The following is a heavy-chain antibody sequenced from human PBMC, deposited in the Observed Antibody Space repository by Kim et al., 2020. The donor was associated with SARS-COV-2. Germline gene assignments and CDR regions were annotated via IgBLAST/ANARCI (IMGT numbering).Heavy chain of an antibody. V-gene: IGHV3-7*03. D-gene: IGHD1-1*01. J-gene: IGHJ4*02. CDR2: GSGK. Sequence: GSGKNYVDSVKGRFTISRDNAKNSLYLQMSSLRADDTAVYYCVSTNTFDYWGQGTLVTVSS. CDR3: VSTNTFDY.